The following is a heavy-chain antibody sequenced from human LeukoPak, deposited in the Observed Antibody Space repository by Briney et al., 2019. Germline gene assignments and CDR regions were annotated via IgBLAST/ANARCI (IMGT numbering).Heavy chain of an antibody. Sequence: GGSLRLSCAASGFTFSSYSMNWVRQAPGKGLEWVSSISSSSSSYKYYSDSVKGRFTISRDNAKNSLYLQMNSLRAEDTAVYYCAKDLEVEMATINPFDYWGQGTLVTVSS. V-gene: IGHV3-21*01. J-gene: IGHJ4*02. CDR1: GFTFSSYS. CDR2: ISSSSSSYK. CDR3: AKDLEVEMATINPFDY. D-gene: IGHD5-24*01.